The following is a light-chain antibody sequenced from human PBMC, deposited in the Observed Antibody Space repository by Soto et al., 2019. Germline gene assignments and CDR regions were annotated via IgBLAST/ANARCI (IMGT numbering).Light chain of an antibody. CDR1: QSISSW. J-gene: IGKJ5*01. CDR2: KAS. CDR3: LHVDSFPIS. V-gene: IGKV1-5*03. Sequence: DIQMTQFPSTLSASVGDRFTITCRASQSISSWLAWYQQKPGRAPNLLIYKASSLASGVPSRFSGSGSGTEFTLTISSLQAEDFGTYFCLHVDSFPISFGQGTRLEI.